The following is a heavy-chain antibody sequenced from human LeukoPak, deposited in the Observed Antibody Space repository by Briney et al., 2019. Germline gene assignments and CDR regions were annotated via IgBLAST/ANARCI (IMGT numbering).Heavy chain of an antibody. Sequence: GRSLRLSCAASGFPFRNCAMHWVRQAPGKGLEWVAIISLDSTNKYYADSVKGRFTISRDNSKNTLYLQMNSLRSEDTAVYYCARDSWGPDYWGQGTLVIVSS. CDR2: ISLDSTNK. CDR1: GFPFRNCA. CDR3: ARDSWGPDY. D-gene: IGHD7-27*01. V-gene: IGHV3-30*03. J-gene: IGHJ4*02.